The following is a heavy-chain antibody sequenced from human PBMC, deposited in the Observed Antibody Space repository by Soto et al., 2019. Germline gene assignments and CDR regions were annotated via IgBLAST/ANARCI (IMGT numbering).Heavy chain of an antibody. V-gene: IGHV1-2*04. Sequence: GASVKVSCKASGYTFTGYYMHWVRQAPGQGLEWMGWINPNSGGTNYAQKFQGWVTMTRDTSISTAYMELSRLRSDDTAVYYCARDLIEVPDYYYYYGMDVWGQGTTVTVSS. D-gene: IGHD1-1*01. J-gene: IGHJ6*02. CDR3: ARDLIEVPDYYYYYGMDV. CDR1: GYTFTGYY. CDR2: INPNSGGT.